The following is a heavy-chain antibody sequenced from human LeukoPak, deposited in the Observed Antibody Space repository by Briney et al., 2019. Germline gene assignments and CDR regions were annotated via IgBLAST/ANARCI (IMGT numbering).Heavy chain of an antibody. CDR2: ISDSTSYI. V-gene: IGHV3-21*01. J-gene: IGHJ4*02. D-gene: IGHD3-16*02. Sequence: GGSLRLSCVASAFTFRTYSMHWVRQAPGKGLEWVSSISDSTSYIYYADSVRGRFTISRDNAKNSLYLQMNSLRAEDTAVYYCARGSDFVWGSYRPYFDYWGQGTLVSVSS. CDR3: ARGSDFVWGSYRPYFDY. CDR1: AFTFRTYS.